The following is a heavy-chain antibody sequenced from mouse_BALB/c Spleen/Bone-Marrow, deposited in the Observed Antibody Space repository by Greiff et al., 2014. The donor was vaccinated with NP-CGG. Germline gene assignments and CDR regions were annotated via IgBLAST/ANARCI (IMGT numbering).Heavy chain of an antibody. V-gene: IGHV1S41*01. Sequence: DLVKPGASVKLSCKASGYTFTSYWINWIKQRPGQGLEWIGRIPPGSGTTYYNEMFKGKATLIVDTSSTTAYIQLSSLSSEDSAVYFCARGSYYYGSSSPWFAYWGQGTLVTVSA. D-gene: IGHD1-1*01. CDR3: ARGSYYYGSSSPWFAY. CDR2: IPPGSGTT. J-gene: IGHJ3*01. CDR1: GYTFTSYW.